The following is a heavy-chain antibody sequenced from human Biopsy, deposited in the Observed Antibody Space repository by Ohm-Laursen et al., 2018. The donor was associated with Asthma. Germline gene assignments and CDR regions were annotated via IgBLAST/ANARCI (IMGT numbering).Heavy chain of an antibody. D-gene: IGHD3-3*01. CDR1: GFSLRNARMG. Sequence: TQTLTLTCTVSGFSLRNARMGVTWIRQPPGKALEWLAHIFSNDEKSYSTSLKSRITISKDTAKSQVVLKMGNMDPVDPATYYCARVVNYDFRSGYWFDPWGQGTLVTVSS. CDR3: ARVVNYDFRSGYWFDP. J-gene: IGHJ5*02. V-gene: IGHV2-26*01. CDR2: IFSNDEK.